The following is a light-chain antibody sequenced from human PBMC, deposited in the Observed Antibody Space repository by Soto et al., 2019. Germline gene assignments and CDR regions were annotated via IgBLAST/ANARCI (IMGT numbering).Light chain of an antibody. J-gene: IGKJ1*01. V-gene: IGKV1-5*01. CDR3: QQDNSWT. CDR2: DAS. CDR1: QRVTTW. Sequence: DIQMTQSPSTVSASVGDRVTITCRASQRVTTWLAWYQQRPGKAPKLLIHDASSLESGVPSRFSGSGSGTEFTLTISSLQPDDFATYYCQQDNSWTFGQGTKVDVK.